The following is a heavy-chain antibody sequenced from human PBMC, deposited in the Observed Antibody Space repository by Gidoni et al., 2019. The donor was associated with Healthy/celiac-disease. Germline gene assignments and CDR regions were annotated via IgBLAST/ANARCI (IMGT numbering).Heavy chain of an antibody. CDR3: ARLNYGGFAY. CDR2: MSYSGST. D-gene: IGHD3-16*01. V-gene: IGHV4-39*01. Sequence: QLQLQASCPGLVKPSETLSLTCTVSGGSISSSRYYWGWIRQPPGKGLEWIGSMSYSGSTYYNPSLKSRVTISVDTSKNQFSLKLSSVTAADKAVYYCARLNYGGFAYWGQGTLVTVSS. J-gene: IGHJ4*02. CDR1: GGSISSSRYY.